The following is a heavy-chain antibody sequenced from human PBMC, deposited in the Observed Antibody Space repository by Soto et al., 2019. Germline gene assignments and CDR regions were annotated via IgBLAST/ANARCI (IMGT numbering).Heavy chain of an antibody. D-gene: IGHD6-6*01. J-gene: IGHJ6*02. Sequence: QVQLQQSGPGLVKPSQTLSLTCAISGDSVSSNSAAWNWIRQSPSRGLEWLGRTYYRPKWYNDYAVSVKSRITINPDTAKNQFSLQLNSVTPEDTAVYYCAREGEYSSSRRYYYGMDVWGQGTTVTVSS. V-gene: IGHV6-1*01. CDR2: TYYRPKWYN. CDR3: AREGEYSSSRRYYYGMDV. CDR1: GDSVSSNSAA.